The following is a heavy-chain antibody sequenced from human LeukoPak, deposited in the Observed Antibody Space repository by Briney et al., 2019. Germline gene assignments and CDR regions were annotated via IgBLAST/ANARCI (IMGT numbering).Heavy chain of an antibody. V-gene: IGHV3-23*01. Sequence: GGTLRLSCAASGFTFSSYGMSWVRQAPGKGLEWVSSIGGSGGSTYYADSVKGRFTISRDNSKNTLYLQMNSLRAEDTAVYYCAKDPKWELHYFDYWGQGTLVTVSS. CDR3: AKDPKWELHYFDY. CDR1: GFTFSSYG. CDR2: IGGSGGST. D-gene: IGHD1-26*01. J-gene: IGHJ4*02.